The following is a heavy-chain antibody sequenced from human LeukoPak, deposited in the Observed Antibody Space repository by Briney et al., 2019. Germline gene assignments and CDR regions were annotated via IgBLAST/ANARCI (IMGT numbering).Heavy chain of an antibody. D-gene: IGHD1-26*01. Sequence: SETLSLTCTVSGGSISSYYWSWIRQPPGKGLEWIGYIYYSGSTNYNPSLKSRVTMSVDTSKNQFSLKMTSVTAADTAVYYCARESGGSYGVYAFDIWGQGTMVTVSS. V-gene: IGHV4-59*12. CDR1: GGSISSYY. J-gene: IGHJ3*02. CDR2: IYYSGST. CDR3: ARESGGSYGVYAFDI.